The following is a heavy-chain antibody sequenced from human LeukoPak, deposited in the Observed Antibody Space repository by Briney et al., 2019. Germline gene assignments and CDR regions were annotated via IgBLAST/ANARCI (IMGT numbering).Heavy chain of an antibody. CDR1: GGTFSSYA. CDR3: ARFNGRGVSNDY. V-gene: IGHV1-8*02. J-gene: IGHJ4*02. CDR2: MNPNSGNT. Sequence: SVKVSCKASGGTFSSYAISWVRQATGQGLEWMGWMNPNSGNTGYAQKFQGRVTMTRNTSISTAYMELSSLRSEDTAVYYCARFNGRGVSNDYWGQGTLVTVSA. D-gene: IGHD3-10*01.